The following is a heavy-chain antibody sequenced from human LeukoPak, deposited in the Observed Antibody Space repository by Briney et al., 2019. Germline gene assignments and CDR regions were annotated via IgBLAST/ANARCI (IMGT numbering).Heavy chain of an antibody. CDR3: ARDPPYYDSSGHDC. CDR2: ISSSSSYI. V-gene: IGHV3-21*01. D-gene: IGHD3-22*01. CDR1: GSTFSSYS. J-gene: IGHJ4*02. Sequence: GGSLRLSCAASGSTFSSYSMNWVRQAPGKGLEWVSSISSSSSYIYYADSVKGRFTISRDNAKNSLYLQMNSLRAEDTAVYYCARDPPYYDSSGHDCWGQGTLVTVSS.